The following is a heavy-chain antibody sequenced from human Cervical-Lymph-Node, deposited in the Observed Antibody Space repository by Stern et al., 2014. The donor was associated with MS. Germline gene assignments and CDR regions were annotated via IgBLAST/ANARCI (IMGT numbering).Heavy chain of an antibody. CDR3: AREEQQLVHGNWFDP. D-gene: IGHD6-13*01. J-gene: IGHJ5*02. CDR2: IYHSGST. Sequence: QVQLQESGPGLVKPSETLSLTCTVSGYSISSGYYWGWIRQPPGKGLEWIGTIYHSGSTYYNPYLKSRVTLSVDKSKNQFSLKLTFVTAADTAVYYCAREEQQLVHGNWFDPWGQGTLVTVSS. CDR1: GYSISSGYY. V-gene: IGHV4-38-2*02.